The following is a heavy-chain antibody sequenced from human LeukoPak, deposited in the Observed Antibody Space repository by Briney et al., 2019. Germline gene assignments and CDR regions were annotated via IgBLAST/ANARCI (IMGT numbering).Heavy chain of an antibody. CDR3: ARQLGYCSSTSCSDAFDI. J-gene: IGHJ3*02. V-gene: IGHV3-33*01. CDR2: IWYDGSNK. D-gene: IGHD2-2*01. Sequence: PGGSLRLSCAASGFTFSSYGMHWVRQAPGKGLEWVAVIWYDGSNKYYADSVKGRFTISRDNSKNTLYLQMNSLRAEETAVYYCARQLGYCSSTSCSDAFDIWGQGTMVTVSS. CDR1: GFTFSSYG.